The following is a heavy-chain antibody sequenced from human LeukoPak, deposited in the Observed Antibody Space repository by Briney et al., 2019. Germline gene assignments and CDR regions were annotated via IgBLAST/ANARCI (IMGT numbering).Heavy chain of an antibody. CDR2: ISGSGSST. CDR3: AKGGEPYNWFDP. CDR1: GFAFSSYG. V-gene: IGHV3-23*01. Sequence: PGGSLRLSCAASGFAFSSYGMSWVRQAPGKGLEWVSAISGSGSSTYYADSVQGRFSISRDNSKNTLYLQMNSLRAEDTAVYYCAKGGEPYNWFDPWGQGTLVTVSS. D-gene: IGHD1-14*01. J-gene: IGHJ5*02.